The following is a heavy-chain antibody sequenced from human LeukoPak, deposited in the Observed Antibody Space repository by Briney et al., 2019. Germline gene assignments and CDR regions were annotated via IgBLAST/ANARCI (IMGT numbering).Heavy chain of an antibody. D-gene: IGHD3-22*01. Sequence: PSETLSLTCAVYGGSFSGYYWTWIRQTPEKGLEWIGEMNPSGSTSYNSSLKSRVTISVDTSKNQFSLKLSSVTAADTAVYYCARGRQDVTMIVVVMTAVSYYLDVWGKGTTVTVS. V-gene: IGHV4-34*01. CDR3: ARGRQDVTMIVVVMTAVSYYLDV. CDR2: MNPSGST. CDR1: GGSFSGYY. J-gene: IGHJ6*03.